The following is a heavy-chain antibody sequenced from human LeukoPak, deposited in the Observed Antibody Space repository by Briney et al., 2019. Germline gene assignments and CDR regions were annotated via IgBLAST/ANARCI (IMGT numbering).Heavy chain of an antibody. D-gene: IGHD4-11*01. V-gene: IGHV3-7*01. CDR3: ARDPINDYQSLDF. CDR1: GGSFSGYY. J-gene: IGHJ4*02. CDR2: IKEDGSEE. Sequence: ETLSLTCAVYGGSFSGYYWSWVRQAPGKGLEWVANIKEDGSEEIYRDSVRGRFTISRDNAKNSLYLQMNSLRAEDTAVYYCARDPINDYQSLDFWGQGTLVTVSS.